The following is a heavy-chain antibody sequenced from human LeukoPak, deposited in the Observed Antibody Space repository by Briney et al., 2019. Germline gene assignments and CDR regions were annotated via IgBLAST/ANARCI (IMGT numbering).Heavy chain of an antibody. CDR2: IYYSGDA. D-gene: IGHD2-2*02. V-gene: IGHV4-59*01. CDR1: GTSISNYY. Sequence: SETLSLTCTVSGTSISNYYWSWIRQPPGKGLEWIGYIYYSGDANYNPSLKSRVTMSVDTSKNQFSLKLSSLTAADTAVFYCARGTTRYTTTYYFDYWGQGTLVTVSS. CDR3: ARGTTRYTTTYYFDY. J-gene: IGHJ4*02.